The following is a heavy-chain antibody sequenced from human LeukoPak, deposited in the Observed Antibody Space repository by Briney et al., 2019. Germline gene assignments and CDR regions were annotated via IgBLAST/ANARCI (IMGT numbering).Heavy chain of an antibody. D-gene: IGHD2-15*01. CDR2: INHSGST. V-gene: IGHV4-34*01. Sequence: PETLSLTCAVYRGSFSSYYWSSIRQPPGKGLEWIGEINHSGSTNYNPSLKRRVTISVDTSKNQFSLKLSSVTAADTAVYYCARFKRYCSGGSCYYYYYYYMDVWGEGATVTVSS. CDR3: ARFKRYCSGGSCYYYYYYYMDV. CDR1: RGSFSSYY. J-gene: IGHJ6*03.